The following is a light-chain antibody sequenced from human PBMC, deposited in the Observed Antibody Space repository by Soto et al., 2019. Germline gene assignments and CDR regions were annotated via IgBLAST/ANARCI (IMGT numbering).Light chain of an antibody. V-gene: IGKV1-5*01. CDR1: QNIRGW. Sequence: DIGMTKSPSTLSTSVGDRSTITCQASQNIRGWLARYQQKPGKAPKLLIYDASTLESGVPSRFSGSGSWTEFPITIRSLQPDDFATCYCQQYNSYSWTFGQGPTGAI. J-gene: IGKJ1*01. CDR3: QQYNSYSWT. CDR2: DAS.